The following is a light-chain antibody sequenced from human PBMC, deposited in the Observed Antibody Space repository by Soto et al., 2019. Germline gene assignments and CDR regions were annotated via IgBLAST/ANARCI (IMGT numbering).Light chain of an antibody. CDR3: QKYDSARRT. Sequence: DIEMTQSPSSLSASGGDRVTFTYRASKGISNSLSWYQQKPGKVPKLLIYATSTLQSGVPSRFSSRGSGPDFTLTINSLQPEDVSTYNCQKYDSARRTFGQGPQLDIK. CDR2: ATS. V-gene: IGKV1-27*01. J-gene: IGKJ2*02. CDR1: KGISNS.